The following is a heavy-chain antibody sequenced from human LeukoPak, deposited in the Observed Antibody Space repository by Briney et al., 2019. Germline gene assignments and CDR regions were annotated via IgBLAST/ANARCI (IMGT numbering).Heavy chain of an antibody. CDR3: ARLGGTNAFDI. CDR2: IYYSGST. D-gene: IGHD3-16*01. J-gene: IGHJ3*02. V-gene: IGHV4-59*08. CDR1: GGSISSYY. Sequence: SETLPLTCTVSGGSISSYYWSWIRQPPGKGLEWIGYIYYSGSTNYNPSLKSRVTISVDTSKNQFSLKLSSVTAADTAVYYCARLGGTNAFDIWGQGTMVTVSS.